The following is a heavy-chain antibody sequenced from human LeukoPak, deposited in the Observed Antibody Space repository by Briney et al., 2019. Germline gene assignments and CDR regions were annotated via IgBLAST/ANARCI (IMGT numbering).Heavy chain of an antibody. J-gene: IGHJ5*02. CDR2: INPNSGGT. V-gene: IGHV1-2*06. Sequence: ASVKVSCKASGYTFTGYYMHWVRQAPGQGREWMGRINPNSGGTNYAQKFQGRVTMTRDTSISTAYMELSRLRSDDTAVYYCARDPYCGGDCYLASWGQGTLVTVSS. CDR1: GYTFTGYY. D-gene: IGHD2-21*02. CDR3: ARDPYCGGDCYLAS.